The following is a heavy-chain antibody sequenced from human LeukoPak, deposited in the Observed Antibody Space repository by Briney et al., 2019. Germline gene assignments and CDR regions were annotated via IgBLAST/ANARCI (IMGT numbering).Heavy chain of an antibody. CDR3: ARGLYYYDSSGLDGFDP. D-gene: IGHD3-22*01. Sequence: SETLSLTCTVSGASINSDTYYWGWIRQPPGKGLEWIGEINHSGSTNYNPSLKSRVTISVDTSKNQFSLKLSSVTAADTAVYYCARGLYYYDSSGLDGFDPWGQGTLVTVSS. CDR1: GASINSDTYY. V-gene: IGHV4-39*07. J-gene: IGHJ5*02. CDR2: INHSGST.